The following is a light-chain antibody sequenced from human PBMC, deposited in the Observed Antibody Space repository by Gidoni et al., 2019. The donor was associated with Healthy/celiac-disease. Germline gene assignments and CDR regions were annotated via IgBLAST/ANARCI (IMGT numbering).Light chain of an antibody. CDR1: QSVSSY. Sequence: EILLTQSPATLSLSPGERATLSCRASQSVSSYLAWYQQKPGQAPRLLIYDASNRATGIPARFSGSGSGTDFTLTISSLEPEDFAVYYCQQRSNWPPGTFGGGTKVEIK. J-gene: IGKJ4*01. CDR3: QQRSNWPPGT. CDR2: DAS. V-gene: IGKV3-11*01.